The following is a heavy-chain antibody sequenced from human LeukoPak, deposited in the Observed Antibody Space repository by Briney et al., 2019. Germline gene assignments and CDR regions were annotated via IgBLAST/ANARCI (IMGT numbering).Heavy chain of an antibody. CDR2: IGSSGGST. J-gene: IGHJ4*02. D-gene: IGHD3-10*01. V-gene: IGHV3-23*01. CDR3: AKDRPPSLYGTGPWDS. CDR1: GFTFTNYA. Sequence: RGSLRLSCAASGFTFTNYAMSWVRQAPGKGLEWVSSIGSSGGSTYYPDSVKGRFTISRDNSKNTLYLQLNSLRTEDTAVYYCAKDRPPSLYGTGPWDSWGQGTLVTVSS.